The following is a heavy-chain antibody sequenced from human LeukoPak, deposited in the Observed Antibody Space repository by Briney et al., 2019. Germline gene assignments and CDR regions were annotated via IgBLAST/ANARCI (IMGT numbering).Heavy chain of an antibody. CDR1: GGSISNYY. V-gene: IGHV4-59*01. D-gene: IGHD5-18*01. Sequence: PSEALSLTCTVSGGSISNYYWSWIRQPPGKGLEWIGYIYYSGSTNYNPSLKSRVTISVDTPKNQFSLKLSSVTAADTAVYYCARGGYSYGSYYFDYWGQGTLVTVSS. CDR2: IYYSGST. CDR3: ARGGYSYGSYYFDY. J-gene: IGHJ4*02.